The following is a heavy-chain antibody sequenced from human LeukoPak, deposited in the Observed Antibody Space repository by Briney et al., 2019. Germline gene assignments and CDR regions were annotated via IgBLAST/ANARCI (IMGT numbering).Heavy chain of an antibody. CDR1: GFTFSNAW. Sequence: KTGGSLRLSCAASGFTFSNAWMSWVRQAPGKGLEWVGRIKSKTDGGTTDYAAPVKGRFTISRDDSKNTLYLQMNSQKTEDTAVYYCTTGITMVRGVIHLIDYWGQGTLVTVSS. V-gene: IGHV3-15*01. J-gene: IGHJ4*02. CDR3: TTGITMVRGVIHLIDY. D-gene: IGHD3-10*01. CDR2: IKSKTDGGTT.